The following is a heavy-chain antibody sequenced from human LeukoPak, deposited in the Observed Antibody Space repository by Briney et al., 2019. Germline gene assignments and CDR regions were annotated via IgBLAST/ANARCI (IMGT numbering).Heavy chain of an antibody. V-gene: IGHV3-21*01. J-gene: IGHJ4*02. CDR3: ARDRGVEMATMGLDS. D-gene: IGHD5-24*01. Sequence: GGSLRLSCAASGFTFSSFSMNWVRQVPGKGLEWVSSISSSSTYIYYADSVKGRFTISRDNAKNSLYLHMNRLRAEDTAVYFCARDRGVEMATMGLDSWGQGTLVTVSS. CDR1: GFTFSSFS. CDR2: ISSSSTYI.